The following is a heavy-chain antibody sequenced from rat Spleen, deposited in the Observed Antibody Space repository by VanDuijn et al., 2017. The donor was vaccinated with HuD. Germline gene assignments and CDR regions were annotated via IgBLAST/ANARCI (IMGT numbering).Heavy chain of an antibody. Sequence: EVQLVESGGGLVQPGRSLKLSCAASGFTFSDYHMAWVRQAPTKGLEWFASISYDGSSTYYRDSVKGRFTISRGNAKSILYLQMDSLRSEDTATYYCTTDYGDNSWGQGVMVTVSS. CDR2: ISYDGSST. CDR3: TTDYGDNS. D-gene: IGHD1-9*01. J-gene: IGHJ2*01. CDR1: GFTFSDYH. V-gene: IGHV5-20*01.